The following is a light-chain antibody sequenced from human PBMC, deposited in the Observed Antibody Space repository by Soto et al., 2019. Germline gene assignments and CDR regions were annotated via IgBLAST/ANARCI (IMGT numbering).Light chain of an antibody. CDR3: QQYGSSPMT. CDR2: GAS. Sequence: EIVLTQSPGTLSLSPGERATLSCRASQSVSSNYLAWYQQKPGHAPRLLIYGASSRDTGIPDRFSGSGSGPDFTLTISRLEPEDFAVYYCQQYGSSPMTFGQVTRLEIK. V-gene: IGKV3-20*01. J-gene: IGKJ5*01. CDR1: QSVSSNY.